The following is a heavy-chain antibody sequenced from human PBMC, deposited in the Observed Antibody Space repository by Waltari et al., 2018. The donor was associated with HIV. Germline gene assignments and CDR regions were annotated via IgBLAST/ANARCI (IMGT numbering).Heavy chain of an antibody. D-gene: IGHD3-10*01. CDR3: ATTHGSGDYDNDFDY. CDR2: INQAGTER. Sequence: EVKLEESGGGWVQPGGSLTLTCEASGFTFSFYWLSWVRQGPGKGLEWVANINQAGTERHYVDSVRGRFTISRDNGKTSLFLQMNSLSVEDTAVYYCATTHGSGDYDNDFDYWGQGTLV. CDR1: GFTFSFYW. V-gene: IGHV3-7*01. J-gene: IGHJ4*02.